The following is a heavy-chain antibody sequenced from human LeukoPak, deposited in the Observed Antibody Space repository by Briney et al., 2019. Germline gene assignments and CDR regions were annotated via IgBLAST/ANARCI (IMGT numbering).Heavy chain of an antibody. J-gene: IGHJ4*02. CDR1: GFTSSSYA. V-gene: IGHV3-64D*06. CDR3: VKSTRYYFGSGSLDY. CDR2: ISSNGGST. D-gene: IGHD3-10*01. Sequence: RGSLRLSCSASGFTSSSYAMHWVRQAPGKGLEYVSAISSNGGSTYYADSVKGRFTISRDNSKNTLYLQMSSLRAEDTAVYYCVKSTRYYFGSGSLDYWGQGTLVTVCS.